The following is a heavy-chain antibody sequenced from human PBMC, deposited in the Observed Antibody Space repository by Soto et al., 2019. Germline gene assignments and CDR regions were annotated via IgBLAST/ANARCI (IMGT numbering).Heavy chain of an antibody. Sequence: EVQLVESGGGLVQPGGSLRLSCAASGFTFSSYSMNWVRQAPGKGLEWVSYISSSSSTIYYADSVKGRFTISRDNAKNSLYLQMHSLRAEDTAVYYCARANSYGSSGDFDYWGQGTLVTVSS. CDR2: ISSSSSTI. CDR3: ARANSYGSSGDFDY. CDR1: GFTFSSYS. D-gene: IGHD3-10*01. V-gene: IGHV3-48*01. J-gene: IGHJ4*02.